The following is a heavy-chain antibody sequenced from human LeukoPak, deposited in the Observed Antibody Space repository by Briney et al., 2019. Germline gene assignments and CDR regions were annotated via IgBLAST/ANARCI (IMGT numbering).Heavy chain of an antibody. D-gene: IGHD1-20*01. CDR1: GYTFTSYG. J-gene: IGHJ4*02. V-gene: IGHV1-69*13. CDR2: IIPIFGTA. CDR3: ARAGLTGTTYDYYFDY. Sequence: GASVKVSCKASGYTFTSYGISWVRQAPGQGLEWMGGIIPIFGTANYAQKFQGRVTITADESTSTAYMELSSLRSEDTAVYYCARAGLTGTTYDYYFDYWGQGTLVTVSS.